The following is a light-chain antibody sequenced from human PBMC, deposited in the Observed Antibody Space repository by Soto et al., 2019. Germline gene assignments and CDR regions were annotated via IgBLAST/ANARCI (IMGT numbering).Light chain of an antibody. J-gene: IGKJ3*01. CDR2: GAS. V-gene: IGKV3-20*01. CDR3: HQYGGS. Sequence: EIVLTQSPGTLSLSPGERATLSCRASQSVSSSYLTWYQQKPGQAPRLLIYGASSRATGIPGRFSGSGSGTDFTLTISRLEPEDFAVYYCHQYGGSFGPGTKVDMK. CDR1: QSVSSSY.